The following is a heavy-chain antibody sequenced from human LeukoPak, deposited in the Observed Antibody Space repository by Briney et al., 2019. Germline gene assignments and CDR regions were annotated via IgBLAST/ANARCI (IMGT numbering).Heavy chain of an antibody. CDR2: IYYSEST. CDR1: GGSISSSSYY. J-gene: IGHJ3*02. V-gene: IGHV4-39*07. CDR3: ARDLGVVVVAATRLGAFNI. Sequence: SETLSLTCTVSGGSISSSSYYWGWIRQPPGKGLEWIGSIYYSESTYYNPSLKTRVTISVDTSKNQFSLKLSSVTAADTAVYYCARDLGVVVVAATRLGAFNIWGQGTMVTVSS. D-gene: IGHD2-15*01.